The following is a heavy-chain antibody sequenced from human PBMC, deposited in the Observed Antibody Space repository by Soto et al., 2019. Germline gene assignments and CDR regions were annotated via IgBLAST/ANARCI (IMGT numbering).Heavy chain of an antibody. V-gene: IGHV4-59*12. D-gene: IGHD3-9*01. J-gene: IGHJ4*02. Sequence: SETLSLTCTVSGGSISSYYWSWIRQPPGKGLEWIGDIYYSGSTNYNPSLKSRVTISVDTSKNQFPRKLSSVTAADTAVYYCATGALYYDILTGYYKDSLDDWGQGTLVTVSS. CDR1: GGSISSYY. CDR2: IYYSGST. CDR3: ATGALYYDILTGYYKDSLDD.